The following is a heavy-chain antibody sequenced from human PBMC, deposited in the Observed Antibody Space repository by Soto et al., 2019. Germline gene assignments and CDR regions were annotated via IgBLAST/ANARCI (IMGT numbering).Heavy chain of an antibody. V-gene: IGHV3-74*01. D-gene: IGHD2-15*01. Sequence: EVQLVESGGGLVQPGGSLRLSCAASGFTFSSYWMHWVRQAPGKGLVWVSRISSDGSSTSYADSVKGRFTISRDHAKNTRYLQMNSLRAEDTAVYYCVRTILVVAAATREDYWGEGTLVTVSS. J-gene: IGHJ4*02. CDR1: GFTFSSYW. CDR2: ISSDGSST. CDR3: VRTILVVAAATREDY.